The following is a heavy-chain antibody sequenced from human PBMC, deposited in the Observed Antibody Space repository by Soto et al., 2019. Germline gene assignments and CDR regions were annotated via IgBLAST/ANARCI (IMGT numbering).Heavy chain of an antibody. J-gene: IGHJ5*02. CDR2: ISGSGGST. D-gene: IGHD2-2*01. V-gene: IGHV3-23*01. Sequence: GKGLEWVSAISGSGGSTYYASSVKGRLTISGDNSKNTLYLQMNSLRAEDTAVYFCAKGSSSTSFTWFDPWGQGSLVTVFS. CDR3: AKGSSSTSFTWFDP.